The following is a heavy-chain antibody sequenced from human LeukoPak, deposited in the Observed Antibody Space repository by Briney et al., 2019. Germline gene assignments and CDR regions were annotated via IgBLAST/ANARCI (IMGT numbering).Heavy chain of an antibody. Sequence: SETLSLTCAVYGGSFSGYYWSWIRQPPGKGLEWIGEINHSGSTNYNPSLKSRVTISVDTSKNQFSLKLSSVTAADTAVYYCARATRDDYGDYWGQGTLVTVSS. V-gene: IGHV4-34*01. CDR3: ARATRDDYGDY. CDR1: GGSFSGYY. CDR2: INHSGST. D-gene: IGHD2-15*01. J-gene: IGHJ4*02.